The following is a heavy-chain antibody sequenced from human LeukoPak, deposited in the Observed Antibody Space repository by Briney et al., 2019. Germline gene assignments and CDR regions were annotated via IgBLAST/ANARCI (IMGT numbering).Heavy chain of an antibody. CDR3: AKGGGVVVITTYPLEN. D-gene: IGHD3-22*01. Sequence: GGSLRLSCAASGFTFSSYAMTWVRQAPGKGLEWVSAISGSGGNTYYADSVKGRFTISRDNSKNTLYLQMNSLRAEDTAVYYCAKGGGVVVITTYPLENWGQGTLVTVSS. CDR2: ISGSGGNT. J-gene: IGHJ4*02. CDR1: GFTFSSYA. V-gene: IGHV3-23*01.